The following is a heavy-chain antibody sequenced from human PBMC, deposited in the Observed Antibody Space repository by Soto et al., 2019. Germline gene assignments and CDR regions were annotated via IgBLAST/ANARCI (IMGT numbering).Heavy chain of an antibody. CDR2: IYWDASK. CDR3: AHKGYGDYPLDY. J-gene: IGHJ4*02. Sequence: QITLKESGPTLVKPTQTLALTCTFSGFSLSTRGVGVGWIRQPPGKALEWLAVIYWDASKHYSPSLESRLTISKDTAKNQVVLTITNMNPVDTATYYCAHKGYGDYPLDYWGQGTLVTVSS. D-gene: IGHD4-17*01. V-gene: IGHV2-5*02. CDR1: GFSLSTRGVG.